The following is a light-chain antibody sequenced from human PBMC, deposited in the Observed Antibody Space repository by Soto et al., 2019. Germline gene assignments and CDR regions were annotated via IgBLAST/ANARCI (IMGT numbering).Light chain of an antibody. V-gene: IGKV1-33*01. CDR1: QDISKH. CDR2: DAS. J-gene: IGKJ5*01. CDR3: QQYGDLPLT. Sequence: DVQMTQSPSSLSASVGDRVTITCQASQDISKHLSWYQQKPGKAPNLLICDASTLETGVPSRFRGSGSGTEFTFTISSLQPEDFATYYCQQYGDLPLTFGQGTRLEMK.